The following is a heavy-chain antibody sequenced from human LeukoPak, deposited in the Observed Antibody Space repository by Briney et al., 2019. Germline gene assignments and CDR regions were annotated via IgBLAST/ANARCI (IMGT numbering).Heavy chain of an antibody. V-gene: IGHV1-2*02. Sequence: ASVKVSCKASGYTFTSYYMHWVRQAPGQGLEWMGWINPNSGGTNYAQKFQGRVTMTRDTSISTAYMELSRLRSDDTAVYYCARPQTLAAVFDYWGQGTLVTVSS. CDR1: GYTFTSYY. CDR3: ARPQTLAAVFDY. CDR2: INPNSGGT. J-gene: IGHJ4*02. D-gene: IGHD6-13*01.